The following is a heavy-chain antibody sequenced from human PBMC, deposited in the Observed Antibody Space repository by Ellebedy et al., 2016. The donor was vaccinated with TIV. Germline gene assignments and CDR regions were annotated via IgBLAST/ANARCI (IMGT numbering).Heavy chain of an antibody. CDR1: GGTFSSYA. CDR2: MNPNSGNT. V-gene: IGHV1-8*02. CDR3: ARHPPRYSYGFNWFDP. D-gene: IGHD5-18*01. Sequence: AASVKVSCKASGGTFSSYAISWVRQAPGQGLEWMGWMNPNSGNTGYAQKFQGRVTMTRNTSISTAYMELSSLRSEDTAVYYCARHPPRYSYGFNWFDPWGQGTLVTVSS. J-gene: IGHJ5*02.